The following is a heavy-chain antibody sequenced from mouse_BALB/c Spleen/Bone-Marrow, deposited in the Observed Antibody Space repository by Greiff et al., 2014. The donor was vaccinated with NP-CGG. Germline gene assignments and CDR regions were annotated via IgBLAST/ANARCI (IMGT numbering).Heavy chain of an antibody. CDR3: ARSGNYWYSDV. D-gene: IGHD2-1*01. J-gene: IGHJ1*01. CDR2: IYPGDGDT. CDR1: GYTFTSYW. V-gene: IGHV1-87*01. Sequence: QVQLQQSGAELARPGASVKLSCKASGYTFTSYWMQWVKQRPGQGLEWIGAIYPGDGDTRYTQKFKGKATLTADNSSSTAYMQLSSLASEDSAVYYCARSGNYWYSDVWGAGTTVTVSS.